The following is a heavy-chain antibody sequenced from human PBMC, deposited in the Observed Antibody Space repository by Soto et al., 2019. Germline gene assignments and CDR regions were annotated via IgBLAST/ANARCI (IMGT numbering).Heavy chain of an antibody. CDR2: INAGNGNT. Sequence: GASVKVSCKASGYTFTSYAMHWVRQAPGQRLEWMGWINAGNGNTKYSQKFQGRVTITRDTSASTAYMELSSLRSEDTAVYYCARDPGPPPYDFWSGFFDYWGQGTLVTVAS. V-gene: IGHV1-3*01. D-gene: IGHD3-3*01. J-gene: IGHJ4*02. CDR1: GYTFTSYA. CDR3: ARDPGPPPYDFWSGFFDY.